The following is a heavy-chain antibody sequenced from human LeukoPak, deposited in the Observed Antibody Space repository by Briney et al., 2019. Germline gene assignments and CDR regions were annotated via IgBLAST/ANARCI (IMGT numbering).Heavy chain of an antibody. J-gene: IGHJ5*02. V-gene: IGHV4-4*07. CDR1: GGSISSYY. CDR3: ARSGYCSSTSCYLIAHGHHNWFDP. CDR2: IYTSGST. D-gene: IGHD2-2*01. Sequence: SETLSLTCTVSGGSISSYYWSWIRQPAGKGLEWIGRIYTSGSTNYNPSLKRRVTMSVDTSKNQFSLQLSSVTAADTAVYYCARSGYCSSTSCYLIAHGHHNWFDPWGQGTLVTVSS.